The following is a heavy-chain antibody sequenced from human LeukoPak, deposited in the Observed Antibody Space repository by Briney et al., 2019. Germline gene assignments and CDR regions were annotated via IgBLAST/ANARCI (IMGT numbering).Heavy chain of an antibody. J-gene: IGHJ4*02. CDR3: ARDRYYGSGLPFDY. CDR2: ISAYNGNT. Sequence: ASVKVSCKVSGYTLTELSMHWVRQAPGQGLEWMGWISAYNGNTNYAQKLQGRVTMTTDTSTSTAYMELRSLRSDDTAVYYCARDRYYGSGLPFDYWGQGTLVTVSS. D-gene: IGHD3-10*01. CDR1: GYTLTELS. V-gene: IGHV1-18*01.